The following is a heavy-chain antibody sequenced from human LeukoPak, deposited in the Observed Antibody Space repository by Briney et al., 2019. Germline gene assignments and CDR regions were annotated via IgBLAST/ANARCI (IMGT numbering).Heavy chain of an antibody. CDR2: IYYSGST. Sequence: SETLSLTCTVSGGSISSYYWSWIRQPPGKGLEWIGYIYYSGSTNYNPSLKSRVTISVDTSKDQFSLKLGSVTAADTAVYYCARDANYYDSSGYTFNWFDPWGQGTLVTVSS. J-gene: IGHJ5*02. CDR3: ARDANYYDSSGYTFNWFDP. D-gene: IGHD3-22*01. V-gene: IGHV4-59*01. CDR1: GGSISSYY.